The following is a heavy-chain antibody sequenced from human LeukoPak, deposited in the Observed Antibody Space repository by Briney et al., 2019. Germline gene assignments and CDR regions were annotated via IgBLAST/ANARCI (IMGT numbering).Heavy chain of an antibody. CDR2: LGDRT. Sequence: PGGSLRLSCAASGFTFSTYAMSWVHHFPGKGLECVSALGDRTYYAASVKGRCIISRDNSKNTLYLQMDSLRAEDTAVYYCGYGVGSARYYDCRGRGTLVTVSS. J-gene: IGHJ4*02. V-gene: IGHV3-23*01. D-gene: IGHD3-3*01. CDR1: GFTFSTYA. CDR3: GYGVGSARYYDC.